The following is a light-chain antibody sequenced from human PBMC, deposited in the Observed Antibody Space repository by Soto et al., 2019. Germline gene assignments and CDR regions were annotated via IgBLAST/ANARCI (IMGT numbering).Light chain of an antibody. CDR3: QQSHITTLFT. CDR2: AAS. CDR1: QNINSH. Sequence: DIQMTQSPSSLSASLGDRVTITCRASQNINSHLNWYQQKPGKAPKVLIYAASRLQGGVPSRFSGSGSGTEFTLTISSLEPEDFATYYCQQSHITTLFTFGKGTKLEIK. V-gene: IGKV1-39*01. J-gene: IGKJ2*01.